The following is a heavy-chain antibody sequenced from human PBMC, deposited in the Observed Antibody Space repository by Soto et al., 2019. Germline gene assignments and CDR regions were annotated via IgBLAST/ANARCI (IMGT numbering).Heavy chain of an antibody. CDR2: IYYSGST. V-gene: IGHV4-59*01. CDR3: ARFGEIAARRENWFDP. CDR1: GGSIISYY. Sequence: SETLSLTCTVSGGSIISYYWSWIRQPPGKGLEWIGYIYYSGSTNYNPSLKSRVTISVDTSKNQFSLKLSSVTAADTAVYYCARFGEIAARRENWFDPWGQGTLVTVS. D-gene: IGHD6-6*01. J-gene: IGHJ5*02.